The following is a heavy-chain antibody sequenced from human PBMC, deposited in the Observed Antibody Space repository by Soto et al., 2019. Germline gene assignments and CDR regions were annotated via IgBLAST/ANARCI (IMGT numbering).Heavy chain of an antibody. J-gene: IGHJ6*02. Sequence: VQLLESGGGLVQPGGSLRLSCAASGFTFSSYAISWVRQAPGQGLEWMGGIIPIFGTANYAQKFQGRVTITADESTSTAYMELSSLRSEDTAVYYCAREYRGGIPGYYYYGMDVWGQGTTVTVSS. CDR1: GFTFSSYA. CDR2: IIPIFGTA. D-gene: IGHD3-16*01. V-gene: IGHV1-69*01. CDR3: AREYRGGIPGYYYYGMDV.